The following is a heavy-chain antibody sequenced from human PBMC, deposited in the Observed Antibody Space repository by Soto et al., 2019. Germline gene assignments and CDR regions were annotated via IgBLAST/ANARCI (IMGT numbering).Heavy chain of an antibody. V-gene: IGHV1-18*04. Sequence: QVHLVQSGAEVKKPGASVKVSCKASGYTFNRHGITWVRQAPGQGLEWMGWISGNNGDINYEQKFLGRVTLSSDTLPSTVYLELKRLRFDDSAVYYCARVRIVCAREVDLWGQGTVVTVSS. D-gene: IGHD1-26*01. CDR3: ARVRIVCAREVDL. CDR1: GYTFNRHG. J-gene: IGHJ5*02. CDR2: ISGNNGDI.